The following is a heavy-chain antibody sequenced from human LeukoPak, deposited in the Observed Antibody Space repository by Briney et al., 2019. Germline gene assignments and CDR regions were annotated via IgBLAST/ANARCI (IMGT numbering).Heavy chain of an antibody. Sequence: SETLSLTCTVSGGSISSYYWNWIRQPAGKGLEWIGYIYYSGSTNYNPSLKSRVTISVDTSKNQFSLKLSSVTAADTAVYYCARLGSSWYRGDDYWGQGTLVTVSS. CDR3: ARLGSSWYRGDDY. CDR1: GGSISSYY. V-gene: IGHV4-59*01. J-gene: IGHJ4*02. CDR2: IYYSGST. D-gene: IGHD6-13*01.